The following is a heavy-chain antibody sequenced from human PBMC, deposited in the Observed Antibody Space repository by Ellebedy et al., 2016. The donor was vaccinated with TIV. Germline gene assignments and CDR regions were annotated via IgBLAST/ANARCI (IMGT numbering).Heavy chain of an antibody. V-gene: IGHV1-69*06. Sequence: ASVKVSCKAPGDTFTNYAFTWVRQAPGQGLEWMGGIIPMFATTNYAQKFQGRVTITADRFTSTAYMELSSWRSEDTAVDYCARHRGYYYYYGMDVWGQGTTVTVSS. J-gene: IGHJ6*02. CDR3: ARHRGYYYYYGMDV. CDR2: IIPMFATT. CDR1: GDTFTNYA.